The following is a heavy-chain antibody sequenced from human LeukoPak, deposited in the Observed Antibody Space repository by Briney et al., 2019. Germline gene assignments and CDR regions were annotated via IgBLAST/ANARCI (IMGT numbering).Heavy chain of an antibody. J-gene: IGHJ6*04. Sequence: GGSLRLSCAASGFTFSDHNMRWIRQAPGKGLEWFSSISRSSNTKYYADSVKGRFTIYRDNAKNSLYVEMDSVRAEDTAVYYCAELGITMIWGVWGKGTTVTISS. CDR1: GFTFSDHN. CDR2: ISRSSNTK. V-gene: IGHV3-11*04. D-gene: IGHD3-22*01. CDR3: AELGITMIWGV.